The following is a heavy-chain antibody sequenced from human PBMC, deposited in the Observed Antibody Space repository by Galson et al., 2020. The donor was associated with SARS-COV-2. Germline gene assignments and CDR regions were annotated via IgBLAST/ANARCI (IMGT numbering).Heavy chain of an antibody. CDR2: GRNNRSGYPT. V-gene: IGHV3-72*01. CDR1: EFTFSDHY. Sequence: GGSLTLSCAASEFTFSDHYTDWGRHAPGKGLGWLGRGRNNRSGYPTKNAASVRGRPTPSRDASKNSSYLQRNSLKIEDTAIYYCTRDWNGAGECWGQGTLVTVSS. CDR3: TRDWNGAGEC. D-gene: IGHD3-16*01. J-gene: IGHJ4*02.